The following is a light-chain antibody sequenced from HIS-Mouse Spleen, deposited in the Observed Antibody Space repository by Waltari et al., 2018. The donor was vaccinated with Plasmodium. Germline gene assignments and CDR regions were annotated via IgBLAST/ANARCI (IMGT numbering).Light chain of an antibody. J-gene: IGLJ2*01. CDR1: SSDVGGYNY. CDR3: SSYTSSSTLV. CDR2: DVN. V-gene: IGLV2-14*03. Sequence: QSALTQPASGSGPPGPSITIPCTGTSSDVGGYNYVSWYQQHPGKAPNLMIYDVNNRPSGVSNRFSGSKSGNTASLTISGIQAGNEADYYCSSYTSSSTLVFGGGTKLTVL.